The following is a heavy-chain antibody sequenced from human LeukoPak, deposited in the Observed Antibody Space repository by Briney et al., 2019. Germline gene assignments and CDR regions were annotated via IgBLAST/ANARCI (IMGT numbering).Heavy chain of an antibody. CDR1: GYTFTSYD. J-gene: IGHJ3*02. CDR2: MNPNSGNT. Sequence: ASVKVSCKASGYTFTSYDINWVRQAPGQGLEWMGWMNPNSGNTGYAQKFQGRVTMTRNTSISTAYMELSSLRSEDTAVYYCARGLYYDFWSGYSRAFDIWGQGTMVTVSS. D-gene: IGHD3-3*01. V-gene: IGHV1-8*01. CDR3: ARGLYYDFWSGYSRAFDI.